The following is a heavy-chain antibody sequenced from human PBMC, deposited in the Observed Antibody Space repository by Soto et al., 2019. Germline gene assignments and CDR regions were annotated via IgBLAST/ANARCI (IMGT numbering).Heavy chain of an antibody. Sequence: EVQLVESGGGLVKPGGSLRLSCAASGFTFSSYSMNWVRQAPGKGLEWVSAISSSSSYIYYADSVKGRFTISRDNPKNSLYLQMNGLRAEDTAVYYCARAQCSGGSCYFGGDDFDYWGQGTLVTVSS. CDR3: ARAQCSGGSCYFGGDDFDY. CDR2: ISSSSSYI. J-gene: IGHJ4*02. D-gene: IGHD2-15*01. V-gene: IGHV3-21*01. CDR1: GFTFSSYS.